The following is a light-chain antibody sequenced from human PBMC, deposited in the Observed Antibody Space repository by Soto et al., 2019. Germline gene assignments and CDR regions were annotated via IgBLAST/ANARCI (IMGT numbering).Light chain of an antibody. J-gene: IGKJ2*01. Sequence: EIVMTQSPATLSVPPGGRATLSCRASQSVSSYLAWYQQRPGQPPRLLIYRASTRATGIPARFSGSGSGTEFSLTISNLQSEDFAVYYCQQYSTWPPRYTFGQGTKLEI. V-gene: IGKV3-15*01. CDR2: RAS. CDR3: QQYSTWPPRYT. CDR1: QSVSSY.